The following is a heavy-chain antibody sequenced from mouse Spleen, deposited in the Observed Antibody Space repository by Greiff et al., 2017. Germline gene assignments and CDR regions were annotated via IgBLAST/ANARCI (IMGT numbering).Heavy chain of an antibody. CDR1: GYSFTGYY. CDR2: INPSTGGT. D-gene: IGHD4-1*01. Sequence: VQLQQSGPELVKPGASVKISCKASGYSFTGYYMNWVKQSPEKSLEWIGEINPSTGGTTYNQKFKAKATLTVDKSSSTAYMQLKSLTSEDSAVYYCARGANWDFDYWGQGTTLTVSS. J-gene: IGHJ2*01. CDR3: ARGANWDFDY. V-gene: IGHV1-42*01.